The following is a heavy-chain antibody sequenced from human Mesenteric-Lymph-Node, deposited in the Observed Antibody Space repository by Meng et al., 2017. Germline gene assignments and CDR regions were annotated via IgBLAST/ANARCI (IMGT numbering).Heavy chain of an antibody. CDR3: ARVDSSGYFLDY. V-gene: IGHV4-31*03. D-gene: IGHD3-22*01. J-gene: IGHJ4*01. Sequence: QVQLQESGPGLVKPSQTLSLTCTVSGGSISSGGHSWGWIRQHPGKGLEWIAYIYYSESTYYNPSLKSRVILSVDTSKNQFSLKLSSVTAADTAVYYCARVDSSGYFLDYWGQGTLVTVSS. CDR1: GGSISSGGHS. CDR2: IYYSEST.